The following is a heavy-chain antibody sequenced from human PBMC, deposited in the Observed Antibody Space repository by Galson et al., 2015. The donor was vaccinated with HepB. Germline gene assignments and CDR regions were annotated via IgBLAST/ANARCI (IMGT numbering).Heavy chain of an antibody. CDR2: IEQDGSEK. V-gene: IGHV3-7*01. D-gene: IGHD3-10*01. J-gene: IGHJ4*02. CDR3: ARGHFGELISYIAY. CDR1: GFRFSDYW. Sequence: SLRLSCAASGFRFSDYWMTWVRQAPGMGLEWVADIEQDGSEKYFVDSVKGRFTISRDNAKNSLSLQMNSLRVDDTAVYYCARGHFGELISYIAYWGEGTLVTVSS.